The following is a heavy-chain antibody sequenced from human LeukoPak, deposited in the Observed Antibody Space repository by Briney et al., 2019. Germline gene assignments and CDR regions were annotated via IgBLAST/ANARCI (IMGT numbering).Heavy chain of an antibody. J-gene: IGHJ4*02. V-gene: IGHV3-30*02. CDR1: GFTFSSYG. Sequence: GGSLRLSCAASGFTFSSYGMHWVRQAPGKGLEWVAFIRYDANNKYYADSVKGRFTISRDNSKNTLYLQMNSLRAEDRAVYYCAKALLPMTTLTLFGYWGQGTLVTVSS. D-gene: IGHD4-11*01. CDR2: IRYDANNK. CDR3: AKALLPMTTLTLFGY.